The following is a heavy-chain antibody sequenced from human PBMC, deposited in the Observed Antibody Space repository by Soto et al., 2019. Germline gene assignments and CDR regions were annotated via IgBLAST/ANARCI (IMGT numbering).Heavy chain of an antibody. Sequence: EVQLVESGGGLVKPGGSLRLSCAASGFTFSNAWMNWVRQAPGKGLEWVGRIKSKTDGGTPDYAAPVKGRFTISRDDSKSRMYLQMNCLQTEDTAVYYCTTAQRGRITMIVVAKYDAFDIWGQGTMVTFAA. J-gene: IGHJ3*02. D-gene: IGHD3-22*01. CDR2: IKSKTDGGTP. V-gene: IGHV3-15*07. CDR3: TTAQRGRITMIVVAKYDAFDI. CDR1: GFTFSNAW.